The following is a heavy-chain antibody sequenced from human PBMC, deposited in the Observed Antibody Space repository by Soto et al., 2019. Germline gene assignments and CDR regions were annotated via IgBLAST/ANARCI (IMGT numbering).Heavy chain of an antibody. J-gene: IGHJ4*02. Sequence: TGGFLRLSFAASGFTFSSYWMSWVRQAPGKGLEWVANIKQDGSEKYYVDSVKGRFTISRDNAKNSLYLQMNSLRAEDTAVYYCARDRDSGYSSSCFDYWGQGTLVTVSS. CDR2: IKQDGSEK. CDR1: GFTFSSYW. V-gene: IGHV3-7*03. D-gene: IGHD6-13*01. CDR3: ARDRDSGYSSSCFDY.